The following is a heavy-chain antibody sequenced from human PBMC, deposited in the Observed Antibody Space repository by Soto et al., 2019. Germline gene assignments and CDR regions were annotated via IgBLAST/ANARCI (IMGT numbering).Heavy chain of an antibody. D-gene: IGHD3-9*01. CDR1: GGSISSYY. J-gene: IGHJ6*03. V-gene: IGHV4-59*08. CDR2: IYYSGST. Sequence: SKTLSLTCTVSGGSISSYYWSWIRQPPGKGLEWIGYIYYSGSTNYNPSLKSRVTISVDTSKNQFSLKLSSVTAADTAVYYCARQYYDILTGYYYYYYMDVWGKGTTVTVSS. CDR3: ARQYYDILTGYYYYYYMDV.